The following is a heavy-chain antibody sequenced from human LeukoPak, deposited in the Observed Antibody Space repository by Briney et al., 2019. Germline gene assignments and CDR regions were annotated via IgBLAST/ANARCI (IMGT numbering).Heavy chain of an antibody. Sequence: SETLSLTCTVSGVSISSSSYYWGWIRQPTGKGLEWIGSIYYSGSTYYNPSLKSRVTISVDTSKNQFSLKLSSVTAADTAVYYCATSVDIVARGTVFDYWGQGTLVTVSS. CDR1: GVSISSSSYY. J-gene: IGHJ4*02. CDR3: ATSVDIVARGTVFDY. CDR2: IYYSGST. D-gene: IGHD5-12*01. V-gene: IGHV4-39*01.